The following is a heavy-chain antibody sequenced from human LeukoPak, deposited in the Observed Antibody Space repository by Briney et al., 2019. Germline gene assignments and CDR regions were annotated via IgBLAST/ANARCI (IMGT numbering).Heavy chain of an antibody. CDR1: GVPFSSYW. V-gene: IGHV3-7*05. CDR2: IKQDGSEK. D-gene: IGHD3-10*01. CDR3: ARAGSTVTH. Sequence: GGSLRLSCAASGVPFSSYWMSWVRQAPGKGLEWVANIKQDGSEKYYVDSVKGRFTISRDNAKNSLYLQMHSLRVEDTAVYYCARAGSTVTHWGQGTLVTVSS. J-gene: IGHJ4*02.